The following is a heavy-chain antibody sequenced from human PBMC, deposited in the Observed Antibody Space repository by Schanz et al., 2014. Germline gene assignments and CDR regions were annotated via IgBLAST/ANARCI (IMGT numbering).Heavy chain of an antibody. Sequence: QVQVIQSGPEVKKPGASVKVSCKASGYTFTNHYLHWVRQAPGQGLEWMGRISPSSGGTNYAQNFQGRVTMTKDMSINTVYMELSTLTSDDTAVYYCARDRDQWDGNFCDFWGQGTLVTVSS. CDR2: ISPSSGGT. CDR1: GYTFTNHY. CDR3: ARDRDQWDGNFCDF. D-gene: IGHD1-26*01. V-gene: IGHV1-2*06. J-gene: IGHJ4*02.